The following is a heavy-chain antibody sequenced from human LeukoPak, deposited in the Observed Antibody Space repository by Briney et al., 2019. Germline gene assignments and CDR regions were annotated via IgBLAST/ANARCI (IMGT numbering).Heavy chain of an antibody. V-gene: IGHV3-53*01. CDR1: GFTVSSNY. CDR2: IYSGGST. J-gene: IGHJ4*02. D-gene: IGHD6-13*01. Sequence: GGSLRLSCAASGFTVSSNYMNWVRQPPGKGLEWVSVIYSGGSTYYADSVKGRFTISRDNSKNTLYLQMNSLRAEDTAVYYCAGNIAAADDYWGQGTLVTVSS. CDR3: AGNIAAADDY.